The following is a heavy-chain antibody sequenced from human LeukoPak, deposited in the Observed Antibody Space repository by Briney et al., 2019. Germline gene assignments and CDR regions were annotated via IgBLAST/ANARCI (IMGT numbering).Heavy chain of an antibody. J-gene: IGHJ4*02. V-gene: IGHV3-48*04. Sequence: GGSLRLSCAASGFTFSSYWMSWVRQAPGKGLEWVSYISSSGSTIYYADSVKGRFTISRDNAKNSLYLQMNSLRAEDTAVYYCARRGFDSKVGATDYWGQGTLVTVSS. CDR3: ARRGFDSKVGATDY. CDR1: GFTFSSYW. D-gene: IGHD1-26*01. CDR2: ISSSGSTI.